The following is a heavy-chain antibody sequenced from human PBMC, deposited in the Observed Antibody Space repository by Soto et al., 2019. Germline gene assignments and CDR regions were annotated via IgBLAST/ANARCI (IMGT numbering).Heavy chain of an antibody. D-gene: IGHD2-21*02. CDR2: IIPILGIA. CDR3: ARGTQTEDYYYYMDV. CDR1: GGTFSSYT. Sequence: ASVKVSCKASGGTFSSYTISWVRQAPGQGLEWMGRIIPILGIANYAQKFQGRVTITADKSTSTAYMELSSLRSEDTAVYYCARGTQTEDYYYYMDVWGKGTTVTVSS. J-gene: IGHJ6*03. V-gene: IGHV1-69*02.